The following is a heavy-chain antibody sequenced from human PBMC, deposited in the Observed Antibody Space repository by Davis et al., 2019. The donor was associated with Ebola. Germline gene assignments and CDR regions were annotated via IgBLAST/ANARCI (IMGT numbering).Heavy chain of an antibody. Sequence: ASVKVSCKSSGYTFTGYYMHWVRQAPGQGLEWMGWINPNSGGTNYAQKFQGWGTMTRDTSISTAYMELSRLRSDDTAVYYCAREGPRFDSSGYYYGMDVWGQGTTVTVSS. J-gene: IGHJ6*02. CDR3: AREGPRFDSSGYYYGMDV. CDR2: INPNSGGT. V-gene: IGHV1-2*04. CDR1: GYTFTGYY. D-gene: IGHD3-22*01.